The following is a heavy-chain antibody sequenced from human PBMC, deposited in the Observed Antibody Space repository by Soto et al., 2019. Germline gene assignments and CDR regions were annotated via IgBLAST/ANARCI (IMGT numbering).Heavy chain of an antibody. D-gene: IGHD3-22*01. Sequence: QVQLQESGPGLVKPSVTLSLTCAVSGGSISSSNWWRWVRQPPGRGLEWIGEIYHSGSTNYNPPLKSRVTISVDKSKNQFSLKLSSVTAADTAVDYWARVPRDSSGYYLGAWGQGTLVTVCS. CDR3: ARVPRDSSGYYLGA. CDR2: IYHSGST. V-gene: IGHV4-4*02. CDR1: GGSISSSNW. J-gene: IGHJ4*02.